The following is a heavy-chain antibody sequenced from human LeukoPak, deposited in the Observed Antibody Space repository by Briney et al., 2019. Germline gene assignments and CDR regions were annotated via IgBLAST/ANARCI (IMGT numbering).Heavy chain of an antibody. CDR3: AKRLGSGYYLDY. CDR1: GFTFSSYG. D-gene: IGHD3-22*01. J-gene: IGHJ4*02. V-gene: IGHV3-23*01. CDR2: ISGSGGST. Sequence: GGTLRLSCAASGFTFSSYGMSWARQAPGKGLEWVSAISGSGGSTYYADSVKGRFTISRDNSKNTLYLQMNSLRAEDTAVYYCAKRLGSGYYLDYWGQGTLVTVSS.